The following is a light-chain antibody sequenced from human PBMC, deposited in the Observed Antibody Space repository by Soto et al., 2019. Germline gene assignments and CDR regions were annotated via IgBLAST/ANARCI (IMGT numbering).Light chain of an antibody. V-gene: IGLV2-14*01. CDR3: SSYTTSNTLV. CDR2: EVS. J-gene: IGLJ1*01. Sequence: QSVLTQPASVSGSPGQSITISCSGTSSDVGGYKYVSWYQQHPGKAPKLMIYEVSYRPSGVSNRFSGSKSGNTASLTFSGLQAEDEADYYCSSYTTSNTLVFGTGTKVTVL. CDR1: SSDVGGYKY.